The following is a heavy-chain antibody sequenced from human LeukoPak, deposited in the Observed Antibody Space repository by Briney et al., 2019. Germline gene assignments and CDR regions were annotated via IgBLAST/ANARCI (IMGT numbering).Heavy chain of an antibody. CDR2: IYYSGST. J-gene: IGHJ5*02. D-gene: IGHD4-23*01. CDR3: ARYSSFLTTVIT. V-gene: IGHV4-61*08. CDR1: GGSISSGDYY. Sequence: SETLSLTCTVSGGSISSGDYYWSWIRQPPGKGLEWIGYIYYSGSTNYNPSLKSRVTISVDTSKNQFSLKLSSVTAADTAVYYCARYSSFLTTVITWGQGTLVTVSS.